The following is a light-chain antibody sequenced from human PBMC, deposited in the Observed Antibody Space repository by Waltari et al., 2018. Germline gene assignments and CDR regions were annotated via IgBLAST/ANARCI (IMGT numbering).Light chain of an antibody. CDR2: GTS. J-gene: IGKJ3*01. Sequence: IELIQSPSSLSASVGDSITITCRASQSISRYLNWYQQKPGKAPKLLIYGTSNLETGVPSRFSGSGSGTDFTFTISSLQPEDIATYYCQQYDYLPISFGPGTKLDMK. CDR1: QSISRY. CDR3: QQYDYLPIS. V-gene: IGKV1-33*01.